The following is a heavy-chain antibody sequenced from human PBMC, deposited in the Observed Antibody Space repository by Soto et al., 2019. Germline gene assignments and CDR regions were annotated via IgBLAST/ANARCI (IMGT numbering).Heavy chain of an antibody. CDR2: ISAYNGST. D-gene: IGHD4-17*01. V-gene: IGHV1-18*01. J-gene: IGHJ6*03. CDR3: ARVSYGDYLAGDYMDV. CDR1: GYTFTSYG. Sequence: ASVKVSCKASGYTFTSYGISWVRQAPGQGLEWMGWISAYNGSTNYAQKLQGRVTMTTDTSTSTAYMELRSLRSDDTAVYYCARVSYGDYLAGDYMDVWGKGTTVTVSS.